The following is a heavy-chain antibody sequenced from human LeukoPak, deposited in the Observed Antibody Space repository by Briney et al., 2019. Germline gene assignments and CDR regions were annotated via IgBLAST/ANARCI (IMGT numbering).Heavy chain of an antibody. CDR2: INPNSGNT. D-gene: IGHD3-16*01. V-gene: IGHV1-8*02. CDR1: GYTFTDYY. Sequence: ASVKVSCKASGYTFTDYYIHWVRQAPGQGLEWMGWINPNSGNTGYTQKFQGRVTMTRNTSLSTAYMELTSLKSEDTAVYYCARSLGTYWGKDFLNWFDPWGQGTLVTVSS. J-gene: IGHJ5*02. CDR3: ARSLGTYWGKDFLNWFDP.